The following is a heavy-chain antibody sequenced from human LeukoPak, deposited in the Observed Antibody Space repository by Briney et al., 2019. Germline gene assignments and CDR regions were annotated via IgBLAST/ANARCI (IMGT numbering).Heavy chain of an antibody. J-gene: IGHJ4*02. CDR2: IYPGDSDT. V-gene: IGHV5-51*01. Sequence: PGESLKISCKGSGYIFTNYWIGWVRQMPGKGLEWMGIIYPGDSDTRYSPSFQGQATISADKSINTAYLQWSSLKASDTAIYYCARRGEAMDPFDYWGQGTLVTVSS. D-gene: IGHD5-18*01. CDR3: ARRGEAMDPFDY. CDR1: GYIFTNYW.